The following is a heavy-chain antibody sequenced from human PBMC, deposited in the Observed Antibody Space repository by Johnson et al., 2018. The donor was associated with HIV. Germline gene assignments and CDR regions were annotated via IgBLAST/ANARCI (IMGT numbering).Heavy chain of an antibody. Sequence: QVQLVESGGGVVQPGRSLRLSCAASGFTFSSYAMHWVRQAPGKGLEWVAVISYDGSNKYYADSVKGRFTISSDNSKNSLYLQMTSLRAEDTALYYCTRSPVRYDSRGFYYDDAFDIWGQGTMVTVSS. CDR1: GFTFSSYA. CDR3: TRSPVRYDSRGFYYDDAFDI. CDR2: ISYDGSNK. D-gene: IGHD3-22*01. J-gene: IGHJ3*02. V-gene: IGHV3-30-3*02.